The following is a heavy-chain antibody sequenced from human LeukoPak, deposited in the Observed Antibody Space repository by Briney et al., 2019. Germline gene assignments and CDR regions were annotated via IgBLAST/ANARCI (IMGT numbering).Heavy chain of an antibody. CDR1: GFSFNSYD. J-gene: IGHJ2*01. CDR3: ARDRGYDFWSGSFDL. CDR2: IGTGGDT. V-gene: IGHV3-13*01. D-gene: IGHD3-3*01. Sequence: GGSLRLSCEASGFSFNSYDMHWVRQVTGKGLEWVSAIGTGGDTYYADFVKGRFTISRENAKKSFYLEMNCLSAGDTAVYYCARDRGYDFWSGSFDLWGRSTLVTVSS.